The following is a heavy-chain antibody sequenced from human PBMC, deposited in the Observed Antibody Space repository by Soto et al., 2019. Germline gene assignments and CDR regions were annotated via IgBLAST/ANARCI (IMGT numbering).Heavy chain of an antibody. CDR1: GYTFTSYY. J-gene: IGHJ4*02. CDR2: INPSGGST. CDR3: ARGKAPGIPYFDY. Sequence: QVQLVQSGAEVKKPGASVKVSCKASGYTFTSYYMHWVRQAPGQGVEWMGIINPSGGSTSYAQKLQGRVTMTRDTSKRTAYRELSSLRSEDTAVYDCARGKAPGIPYFDYWGQGTLVTVPS. D-gene: IGHD1-26*01. V-gene: IGHV1-46*03.